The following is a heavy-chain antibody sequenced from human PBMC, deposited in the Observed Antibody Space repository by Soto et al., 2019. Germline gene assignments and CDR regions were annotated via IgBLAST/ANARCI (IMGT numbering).Heavy chain of an antibody. CDR1: GFTFSSYG. Sequence: QVQLVESGGGVVQPGRSLRLSCAASGFTFSSYGMHWVRQAPGKGLEWVAVISYDGSNKYYADSVKGRFTISRDNSKNTLYLQMNSLRAEDKAVYYCAKARKVEYSSSGGMDVWGQGTTVTVSS. CDR2: ISYDGSNK. V-gene: IGHV3-30*18. CDR3: AKARKVEYSSSGGMDV. J-gene: IGHJ6*02. D-gene: IGHD6-6*01.